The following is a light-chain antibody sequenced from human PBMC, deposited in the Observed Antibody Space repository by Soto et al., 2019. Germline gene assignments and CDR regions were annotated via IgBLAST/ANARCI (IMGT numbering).Light chain of an antibody. J-gene: IGLJ1*01. V-gene: IGLV2-11*01. CDR1: SSHIGVYNS. Sequence: QSVLTQPRSVSGSPGQSVTISCTGSSSHIGVYNSVSWYQQYPGKAPKLMIYDVSKRPSGVPDRFSGSKSGNTASLTISGLQAEDEADYYCCSYTSSSTLDVFGTGTKVTVL. CDR2: DVS. CDR3: CSYTSSSTLDV.